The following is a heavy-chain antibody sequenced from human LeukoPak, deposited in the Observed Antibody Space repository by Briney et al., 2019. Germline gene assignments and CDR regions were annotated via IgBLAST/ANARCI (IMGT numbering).Heavy chain of an antibody. V-gene: IGHV4-34*01. CDR3: ARGPYCGSDCYFDY. CDR1: GGSFSGYY. Sequence: SETLSLTCAVYGGSFSGYYWSWIRQPPGKGLEWIGEINHRGSTKYNPSLKSRVTISVDTSKNQFSLKLSSVTAADTAVYYCARGPYCGSDCYFDYWGQGTLVTVSS. J-gene: IGHJ4*02. CDR2: INHRGST. D-gene: IGHD2-21*02.